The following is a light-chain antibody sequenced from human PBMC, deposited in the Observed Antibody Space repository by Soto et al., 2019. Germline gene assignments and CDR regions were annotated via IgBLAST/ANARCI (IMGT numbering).Light chain of an antibody. CDR3: SSYTSSNTVV. CDR1: SSDVGGYNY. Sequence: QSALTQPASVSGSPGQSITISCTGTSSDVGGYNYVSWYQQHPGTAPKLMIYEVSSRPSGVSNRFSGSKSGNTASLTISGLQAEDEADYYCSSYTSSNTVVFGGGTKVTVL. CDR2: EVS. V-gene: IGLV2-14*01. J-gene: IGLJ2*01.